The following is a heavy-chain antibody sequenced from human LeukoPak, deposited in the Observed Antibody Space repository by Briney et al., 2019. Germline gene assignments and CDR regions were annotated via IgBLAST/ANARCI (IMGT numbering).Heavy chain of an antibody. CDR3: ARGQYCSSTSCFKKSFTRFDP. CDR2: SNHSGST. CDR1: GGSFSGYY. J-gene: IGHJ5*02. V-gene: IGHV4-34*01. Sequence: PSETLSLTCAVYGGSFSGYYWSWIRQPPGKGLEWIGESNHSGSTNYNPSLKSRVTISVDTSKNQFSLKLSSVTAADTAVYYCARGQYCSSTSCFKKSFTRFDPWGQGTLVTVSS. D-gene: IGHD2-2*01.